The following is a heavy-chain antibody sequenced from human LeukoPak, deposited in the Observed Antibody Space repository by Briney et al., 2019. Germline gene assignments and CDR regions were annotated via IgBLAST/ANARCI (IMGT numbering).Heavy chain of an antibody. CDR2: ITFSGRGT. CDR1: GFKFSSYA. CDR3: AGGDTAWYYFEY. V-gene: IGHV3-23*01. J-gene: IGHJ4*02. D-gene: IGHD2-21*02. Sequence: GGSLRLSCAASGFKFSSYAMSWFRQSPGKGLEWGSSITFSGRGTYYADSVKGRFTISRDNSKNTLFLQMNSLRAEDTAIYYCAGGDTAWYYFEYWGQGTLVTVSS.